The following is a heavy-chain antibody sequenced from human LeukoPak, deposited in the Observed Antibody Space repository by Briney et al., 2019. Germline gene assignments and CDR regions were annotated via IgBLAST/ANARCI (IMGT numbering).Heavy chain of an antibody. V-gene: IGHV3-21*05. D-gene: IGHD1-26*01. CDR3: ARASIVGATSPLGY. CDR1: GFIFSNYG. CDR2: ISSSSSYT. Sequence: PGGSLRLSCAASGFIFSNYGMHWVRRAPGKGLEWVSYISSSSSYTNYADSVKGRFTISRDNAKNSLYLQMNSLRAEDTAVYYCARASIVGATSPLGYWGQGTLVTVSS. J-gene: IGHJ4*02.